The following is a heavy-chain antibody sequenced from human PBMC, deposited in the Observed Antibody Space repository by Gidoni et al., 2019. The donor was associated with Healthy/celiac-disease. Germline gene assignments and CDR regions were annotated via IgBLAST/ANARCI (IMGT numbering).Heavy chain of an antibody. CDR2: IRYDGSNK. V-gene: IGHV3-30*02. D-gene: IGHD6-13*01. Sequence: QVQLVESGGGVVQPGGSLRLSCAASGFTFSSYGMHWVRQAPGKGLEWVAFIRYDGSNKYYADSVKGRFTISRDNSKNTLYLQMNSLRAEDTAVYYCAKALSSSWSYYYYGMDVWGQGTTVTVSS. CDR1: GFTFSSYG. CDR3: AKALSSSWSYYYYGMDV. J-gene: IGHJ6*02.